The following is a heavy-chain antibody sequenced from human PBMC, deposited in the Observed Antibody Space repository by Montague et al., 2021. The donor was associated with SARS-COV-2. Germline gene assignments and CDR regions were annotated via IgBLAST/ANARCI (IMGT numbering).Heavy chain of an antibody. D-gene: IGHD1-7*01. CDR3: ARLLLELPGDY. J-gene: IGHJ4*02. CDR1: GGSISGSNYY. CDR2: IYYSGST. Sequence: SETLSLTCTVSGGSISGSNYYWAWIRQPPGKGLEWIGSIYYSGSTYANPSLKSRVSISVDTSKNQFSLKLNSVTAADTAVYYCARLLLELPGDYWGQGTLVTVSS. V-gene: IGHV4-39*01.